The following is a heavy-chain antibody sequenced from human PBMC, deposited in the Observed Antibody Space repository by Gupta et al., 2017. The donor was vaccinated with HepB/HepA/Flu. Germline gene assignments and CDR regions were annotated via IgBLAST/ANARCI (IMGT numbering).Heavy chain of an antibody. D-gene: IGHD2-15*01. Sequence: VQSGAEVKKPGSSVKVSCKASGGTFSSYAISWVRQAPGQGLEWMGGIIPIFGTANYAQKFQGRVTITADESTSTAYMELSSLRSEDTAVYYCASVYCSGGSCYPSGGWFDPWGQGTLVTVSS. CDR3: ASVYCSGGSCYPSGGWFDP. J-gene: IGHJ5*02. CDR2: IIPIFGTA. CDR1: GGTFSSYA. V-gene: IGHV1-69*01.